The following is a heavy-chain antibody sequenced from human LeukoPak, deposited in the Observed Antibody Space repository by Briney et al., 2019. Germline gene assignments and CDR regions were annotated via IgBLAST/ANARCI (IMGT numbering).Heavy chain of an antibody. Sequence: SVKVSCKASGGTFSSYAISWVRQAPGQGLEWMGRIIPILGIANYAQKFQGRVTITADKSTSTAYMELSSLRSEDTAVYYCARDRLWFGELQSSFDPWGQGTLVTVSS. CDR3: ARDRLWFGELQSSFDP. D-gene: IGHD3-10*01. CDR2: IIPILGIA. V-gene: IGHV1-69*04. CDR1: GGTFSSYA. J-gene: IGHJ5*02.